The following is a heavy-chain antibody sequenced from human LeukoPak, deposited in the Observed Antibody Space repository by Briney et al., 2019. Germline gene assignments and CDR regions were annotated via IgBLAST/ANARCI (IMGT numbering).Heavy chain of an antibody. Sequence: GGSVKFSCKASGYTFTSYDFNWVRQATGQRPEWMGWMSPNSGDTGYAQKFQDRVTMTRNTSISTAYMELSSLRSDDTAVYYCARGPPNWGYDYWGPGTLVTVSS. CDR2: MSPNSGDT. D-gene: IGHD7-27*01. J-gene: IGHJ4*02. CDR1: GYTFTSYD. V-gene: IGHV1-8*01. CDR3: ARGPPNWGYDY.